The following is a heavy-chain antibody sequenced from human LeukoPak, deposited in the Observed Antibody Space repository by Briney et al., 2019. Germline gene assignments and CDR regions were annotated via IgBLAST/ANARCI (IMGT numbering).Heavy chain of an antibody. J-gene: IGHJ4*02. CDR2: INSDGSST. D-gene: IGHD3-10*01. Sequence: GRSLRLSCAASGFTFSSYCMHWVRQAPAKGLVWVSRINSDGSSTIYAESVKGRFPISRDNAKNTLYVQMNSLRVEDTAVYYCASAIGPGSPFDYWGQGTLVTVSS. CDR1: GFTFSSYC. CDR3: ASAIGPGSPFDY. V-gene: IGHV3-74*01.